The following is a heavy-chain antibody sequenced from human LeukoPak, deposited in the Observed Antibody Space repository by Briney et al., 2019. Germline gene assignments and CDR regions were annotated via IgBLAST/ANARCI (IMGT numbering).Heavy chain of an antibody. V-gene: IGHV4-39*07. CDR2: IYYSGST. CDR1: AGSISSSSYY. CDR3: ARGPNFGWRWYYFDY. Sequence: SETLSLTCTLSAGSISSSSYYWGWIRQPPGKGLEWIGSIYYSGSTYYNPSLKSRVTISVDTSKNQFSLKLSSVTAADTAVYYCARGPNFGWRWYYFDYWGQGTLVTVSS. D-gene: IGHD5-24*01. J-gene: IGHJ4*02.